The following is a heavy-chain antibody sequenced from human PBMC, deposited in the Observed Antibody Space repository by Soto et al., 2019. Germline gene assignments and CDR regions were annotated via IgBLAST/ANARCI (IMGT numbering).Heavy chain of an antibody. J-gene: IGHJ4*02. CDR2: ISGSTGTT. V-gene: IGHV3-23*01. CDR3: AKDRHPDGVWTFDY. D-gene: IGHD2-8*01. Sequence: GGSLRLSCEASGFMFNHYAMAWVRQTPGKGLEWVSVISGSTGTTYYADSVKGRFTISRDNSKNTLFLQMNSLRVEDTAVYYCAKDRHPDGVWTFDYWGQGTLVTVSS. CDR1: GFMFNHYA.